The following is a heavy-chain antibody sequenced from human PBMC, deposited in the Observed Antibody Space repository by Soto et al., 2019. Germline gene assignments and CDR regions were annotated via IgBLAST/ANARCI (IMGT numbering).Heavy chain of an antibody. J-gene: IGHJ4*01. CDR2: ISSSSSTI. Sequence: DVQLVESGGGLVQPGGSLRLSCAASGFTFRSYNMNGVRQAPGKGLDWLSYISSSSSTIYYADSVKGRFTISRDDAKKSLYLQMNSLRDDDTAMYYCARGGTIAVTTIGDYWGQGTLVTVSS. V-gene: IGHV3-48*02. D-gene: IGHD5-12*01. CDR3: ARGGTIAVTTIGDY. CDR1: GFTFRSYN.